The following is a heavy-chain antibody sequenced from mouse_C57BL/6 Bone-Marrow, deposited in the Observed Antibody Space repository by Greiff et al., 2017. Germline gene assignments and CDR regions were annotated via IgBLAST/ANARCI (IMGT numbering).Heavy chain of an antibody. J-gene: IGHJ2*01. CDR3: ARGNYYGSSYPDY. V-gene: IGHV1-64*01. D-gene: IGHD1-1*01. CDR1: GYTFTSYW. CDR2: IHPNSGST. Sequence: QVQLQQPGAELVKPGASVKLSCKASGYTFTSYWMHWVKQRPGQGLEWIGMIHPNSGSTNYNEKFKSKATLTVDKSSSTAYMQLSSLTSEDSAVYYCARGNYYGSSYPDYWGQGTTLTVSS.